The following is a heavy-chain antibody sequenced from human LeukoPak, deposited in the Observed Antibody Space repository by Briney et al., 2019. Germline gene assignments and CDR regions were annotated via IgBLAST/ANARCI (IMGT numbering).Heavy chain of an antibody. CDR1: GFTFSSYA. CDR2: ISGSGDNT. Sequence: GGSLRLSCAASGFTFSSYAMSWVRQAPGKGLEWVSGISGSGDNTYYADSVKGRFTISRDNSKNTLYLQMNSLRAEDTAVYYCASSKPDYYFDDWGQGTLVTVSS. D-gene: IGHD3-3*01. V-gene: IGHV3-23*01. CDR3: ASSKPDYYFDD. J-gene: IGHJ4*02.